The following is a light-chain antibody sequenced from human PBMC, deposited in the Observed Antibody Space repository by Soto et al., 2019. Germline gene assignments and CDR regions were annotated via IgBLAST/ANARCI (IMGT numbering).Light chain of an antibody. CDR1: SSDIGAYDY. Sequence: QSLLTQPASLSGSRVQSITISCTRTSSDIGAYDYVFWFQQHPGKAPKLMISHVNNRPSGVSNRFSGSKSGNTAYLTISGLQADDEAEYYCFSFTTSNTHVFGAGTKVTVL. CDR2: HVN. V-gene: IGLV2-14*03. J-gene: IGLJ1*01. CDR3: FSFTTSNTHV.